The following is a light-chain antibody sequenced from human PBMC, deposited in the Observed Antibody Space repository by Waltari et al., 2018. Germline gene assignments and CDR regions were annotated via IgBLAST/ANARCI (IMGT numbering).Light chain of an antibody. J-gene: IGLJ2*01. CDR3: CSYAGRYTHVV. V-gene: IGLV2-11*01. Sequence: QSALTQPRSVSGSPGQSVTISCTGTSRDVCGSDYVSWYQHHPGKAPKLIICDVTKRPSGVPDRFSGSKSGNTASLTISGLQAEDEADYYCCSYAGRYTHVVFGGGTKLTVL. CDR1: SRDVCGSDY. CDR2: DVT.